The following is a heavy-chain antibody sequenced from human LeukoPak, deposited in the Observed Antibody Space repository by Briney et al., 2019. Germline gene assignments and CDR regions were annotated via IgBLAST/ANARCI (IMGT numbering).Heavy chain of an antibody. Sequence: ASVKVSCKASGYTFTSYGISWVRQAPGQGLEWMGWISAYNGSTNYAQKLQGRVTMTTGTSTSTAYMELRSLRSDDTAVHYCARDRVVGANIAREDDAFDIWGQGTMVTVSS. CDR3: ARDRVVGANIAREDDAFDI. D-gene: IGHD1-26*01. CDR1: GYTFTSYG. CDR2: ISAYNGST. J-gene: IGHJ3*02. V-gene: IGHV1-18*01.